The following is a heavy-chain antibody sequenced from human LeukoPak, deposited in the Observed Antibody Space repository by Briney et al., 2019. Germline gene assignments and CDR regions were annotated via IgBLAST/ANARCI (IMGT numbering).Heavy chain of an antibody. D-gene: IGHD4-23*01. CDR2: IGTAGDT. CDR3: AREGYGGHFDY. V-gene: IGHV3-13*01. J-gene: IGHJ4*02. Sequence: GGSLRLSCAASGFTFSSYDMHWVRQATGKGLEWVSAIGTAGDTYYPGSVKGRFTISRENAKNSLYLQTNSLRAGDTAVYYCAREGYGGHFDYWGQGTLVTVSS. CDR1: GFTFSSYD.